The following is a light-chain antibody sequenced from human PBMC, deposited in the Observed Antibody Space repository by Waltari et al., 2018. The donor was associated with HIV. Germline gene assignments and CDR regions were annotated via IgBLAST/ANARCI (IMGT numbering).Light chain of an antibody. CDR1: SSNIGSNY. V-gene: IGLV1-47*01. CDR2: RNN. CDR3: AAWDDSLSGLV. Sequence: QSVLTQPPSASGTPGQRVTISCSGSSSNIGSNYVYWYQQLPGTAPKLLIYRNNQRPSWVPDRFSGSKSGTSASLAISVLRSEDDADYYCAAWDDSLSGLVFDGGTKLTVL. J-gene: IGLJ3*02.